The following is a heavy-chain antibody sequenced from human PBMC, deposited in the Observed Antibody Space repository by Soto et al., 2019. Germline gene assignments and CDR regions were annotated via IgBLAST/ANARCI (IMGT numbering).Heavy chain of an antibody. CDR3: ARKTSAWSFDY. CDR1: SGSISPNGYY. CDR2: IYYSGST. J-gene: IGHJ4*02. D-gene: IGHD6-19*01. V-gene: IGHV4-39*01. Sequence: QLQLQESGPGLVKPSETLSLTCTVSSGSISPNGYYWDWIRQPPGKGLEWIGTIYYSGSTFYNPSLKSRVTMSVDTSRNQFSLRLSSVTAADTAVYYCARKTSAWSFDYWGQGTLVTVSS.